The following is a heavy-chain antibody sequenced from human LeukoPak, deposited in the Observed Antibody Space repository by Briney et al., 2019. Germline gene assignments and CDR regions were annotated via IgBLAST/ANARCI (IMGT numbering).Heavy chain of an antibody. D-gene: IGHD5-24*01. CDR2: IYSGGST. V-gene: IGHV3-53*05. CDR1: GFTVSSNY. CDR3: AKATPYYLDY. J-gene: IGHJ4*02. Sequence: GGSLRLSCAASGFTVSSNYMSWVRQAPGKGLEWVSVIYSGGSTYYADSVKGRFTISRDNSKNMLYLLMSSLRAEDTAVYYCAKATPYYLDYWGQGTLVTVSS.